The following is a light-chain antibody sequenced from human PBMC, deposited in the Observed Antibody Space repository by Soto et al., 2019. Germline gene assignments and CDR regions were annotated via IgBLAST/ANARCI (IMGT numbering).Light chain of an antibody. Sequence: DIQMTQSPTSLSASVGDRVTITCRASQGIRNYVAWYEQIPGKAPKLLIYAASTLQSGVPSRFSGSGSGTDFTLTINGLQPEDDATYSCQKYSSVPVFGPGTKGEIK. CDR3: QKYSSVPV. J-gene: IGKJ3*01. V-gene: IGKV1-27*01. CDR2: AAS. CDR1: QGIRNY.